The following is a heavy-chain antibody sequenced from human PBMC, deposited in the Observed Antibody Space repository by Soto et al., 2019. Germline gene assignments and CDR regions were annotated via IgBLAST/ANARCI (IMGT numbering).Heavy chain of an antibody. V-gene: IGHV4-34*01. D-gene: IGHD3-3*01. Sequence: ASETLSLTCAVYGGSFSGYYWSWIRQPPGKGLEWIGEINHSGSTNYNPSLKSRVTISVDTSKNQFSLKLSSVTAADTAVYYCAVTYYDFWSGYTYFDYWGQGTLVTVSS. CDR1: GGSFSGYY. CDR2: INHSGST. J-gene: IGHJ4*02. CDR3: AVTYYDFWSGYTYFDY.